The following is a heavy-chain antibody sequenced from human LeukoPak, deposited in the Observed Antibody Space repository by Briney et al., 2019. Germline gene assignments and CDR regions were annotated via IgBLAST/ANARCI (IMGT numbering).Heavy chain of an antibody. CDR2: IYYSGST. V-gene: IGHV4-39*01. CDR1: GGSISSSSYS. CDR3: ARQRGAYDY. Sequence: SETLSLTCTVSGGSISSSSYSWGWIRQPPGKGLEWIGSIYYSGSTYYNPSLKSRVTISVDTSKNQFSLKLSSVTAADTAVYYCARQRGAYDYWGQGTLVTVSS. D-gene: IGHD3-10*01. J-gene: IGHJ4*02.